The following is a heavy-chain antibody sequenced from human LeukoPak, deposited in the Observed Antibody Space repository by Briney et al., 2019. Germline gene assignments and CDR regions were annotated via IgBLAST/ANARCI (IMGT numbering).Heavy chain of an antibody. Sequence: SETLSLTCTASGGSISSSSYYWGWIRQPPGKGLEWIGSIYYSGSTYYNPSLKSRVTISVDTSKNQFSLKLSSVTAADTAVYYCARLVSGRRYYDSSGYGFSPYWGQGTLVTVSS. CDR2: IYYSGST. V-gene: IGHV4-39*01. D-gene: IGHD3-22*01. CDR1: GGSISSSSYY. CDR3: ARLVSGRRYYDSSGYGFSPY. J-gene: IGHJ4*02.